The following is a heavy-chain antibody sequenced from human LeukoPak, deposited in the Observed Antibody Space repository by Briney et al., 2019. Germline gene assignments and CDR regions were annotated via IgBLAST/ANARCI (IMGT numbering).Heavy chain of an antibody. CDR2: IYASGIT. CDR3: ARETADLGRSLDY. Sequence: SETLSFTCSISGGSISSYFWSWIRQPAGKGLEWIGRIYASGITNYNPSLKSRVSMSVDTSKNQFSLNLTSVTAADTAIYYCARETADLGRSLDYWGQGTLVTVSS. D-gene: IGHD1-1*01. V-gene: IGHV4-4*07. J-gene: IGHJ4*02. CDR1: GGSISSYF.